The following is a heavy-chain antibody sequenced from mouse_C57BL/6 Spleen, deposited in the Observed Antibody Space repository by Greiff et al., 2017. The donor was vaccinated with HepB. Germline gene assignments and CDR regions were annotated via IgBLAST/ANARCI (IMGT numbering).Heavy chain of an antibody. J-gene: IGHJ4*01. V-gene: IGHV2-5*01. Sequence: VKLVESGPGLVQPSQSLSITCTVSGFSLTSYGVHWVRQSPGKGLEWLGVIWRGGSTDYNAAFMSRLSITKDNSKSQVFFKMNSLQADDTAIYYCATSYYGSSNYAMDYWGQGTSVTVSS. D-gene: IGHD1-1*01. CDR1: GFSLTSYG. CDR3: ATSYYGSSNYAMDY. CDR2: IWRGGST.